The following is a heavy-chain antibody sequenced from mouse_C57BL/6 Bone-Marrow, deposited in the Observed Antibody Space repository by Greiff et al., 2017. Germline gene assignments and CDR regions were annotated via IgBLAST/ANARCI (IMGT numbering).Heavy chain of an antibody. J-gene: IGHJ4*01. CDR1: GYTFTSYW. V-gene: IGHV1-61*01. CDR3: ARTGGRYYYAMDY. CDR2: IYPSDSET. Sequence: QVQLQQPGAELVRPGSSVKLSCKASGYTFTSYWLDWVKQRPGQGLEWIGNIYPSDSETHYNQKFKDKATLTVDKSSSTAYMQLSSLTSEDSAVYYGARTGGRYYYAMDYWGQGTSVTVSS.